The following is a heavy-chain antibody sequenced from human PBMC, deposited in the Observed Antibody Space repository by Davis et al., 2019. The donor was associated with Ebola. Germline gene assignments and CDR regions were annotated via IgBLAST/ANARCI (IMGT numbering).Heavy chain of an antibody. J-gene: IGHJ4*02. CDR1: GFTFVDDG. D-gene: IGHD1-1*01. Sequence: PGGSLRLSCTTSGFTFVDDGWGWVRQAPGAGLEWIGFVRSRTYGGSVEYAASVKGRFTVSRADSASIAYLQMNSLKTEDTGIYYCTRGLTVSGAKYYFDYWGQGTLVTVSS. V-gene: IGHV3-49*04. CDR3: TRGLTVSGAKYYFDY. CDR2: VRSRTYGGSV.